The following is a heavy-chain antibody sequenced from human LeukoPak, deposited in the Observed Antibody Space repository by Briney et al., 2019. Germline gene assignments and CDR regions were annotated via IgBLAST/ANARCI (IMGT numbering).Heavy chain of an antibody. CDR3: ARECCSSDTCYQDWFDP. J-gene: IGHJ5*02. CDR2: IYYSGTT. Sequence: PSQTLSLTCTVSGGSISSGGYFWTWIRQHPGKGLEWIGNIYYSGTTHYNLSLKSRVTISVDTSKNQFSLKLTSVTAADTAVYYCARECCSSDTCYQDWFDPWGQGTLVTVSS. CDR1: GGSISSGGYF. V-gene: IGHV4-31*03. D-gene: IGHD2-2*01.